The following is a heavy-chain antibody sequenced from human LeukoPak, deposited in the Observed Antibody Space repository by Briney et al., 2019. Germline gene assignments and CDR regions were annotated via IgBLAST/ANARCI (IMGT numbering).Heavy chain of an antibody. Sequence: SETLSLTCTVSGYSISSGYYWGWIRQPPGKGLEWIGSIYHSGSTYYNPSLKSRVTISVDTSRNQFSLKLSSVTAADTAVYYCARALGEAYCGGDCSGYYYMDVWGKGTTVTVSS. V-gene: IGHV4-38-2*02. D-gene: IGHD2-21*01. CDR3: ARALGEAYCGGDCSGYYYMDV. CDR1: GYSISSGYY. CDR2: IYHSGST. J-gene: IGHJ6*03.